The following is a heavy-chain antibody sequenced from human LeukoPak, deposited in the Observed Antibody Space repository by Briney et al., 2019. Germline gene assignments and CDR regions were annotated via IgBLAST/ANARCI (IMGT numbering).Heavy chain of an antibody. CDR1: GFXFSSYW. D-gene: IGHD2/OR15-2a*01. CDR2: IKQDGGDK. J-gene: IGHJ4*02. Sequence: GGSLRLSCVASGFXFSSYWITWVRQAPGKGLEWVAIIKQDGGDKYYVDSVKGRFTISRDNAKNSAYLQMNSLRAEDTAVYYCASLLFYFDYWGQGTLVTVSS. CDR3: ASLLFYFDY. V-gene: IGHV3-7*05.